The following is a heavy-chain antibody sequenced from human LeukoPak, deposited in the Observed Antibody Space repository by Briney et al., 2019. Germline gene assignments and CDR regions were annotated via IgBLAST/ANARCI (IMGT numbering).Heavy chain of an antibody. D-gene: IGHD4-17*01. J-gene: IGHJ4*02. CDR2: IYYSGST. CDR3: ARHHYGDYIDY. V-gene: IGHV4-59*08. Sequence: SETLSLTCTVSGGSISSYYWSWIRQPPGKGLEWIGYIYYSGSTNYNPSLKSRVTISVDTSKNQFSLKLSSVTAADTAVYYCARHHYGDYIDYWGQGALVTVSS. CDR1: GGSISSYY.